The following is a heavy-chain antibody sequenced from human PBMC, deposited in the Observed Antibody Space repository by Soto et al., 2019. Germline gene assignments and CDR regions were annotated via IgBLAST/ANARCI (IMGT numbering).Heavy chain of an antibody. CDR1: GGSISSYY. Sequence: QVQLQESGPGLVKPSETLSLTCTVSGGSISSYYWSWIRQPPGKGLEWIGYIYYSGSTNYNPSLRSRVTISVDTSKTQFSLKLSSVTAADTAVYYCARDYCSGGSCYYSFDPWGQGTLVTVSS. CDR3: ARDYCSGGSCYYSFDP. CDR2: IYYSGST. V-gene: IGHV4-59*01. D-gene: IGHD2-15*01. J-gene: IGHJ5*02.